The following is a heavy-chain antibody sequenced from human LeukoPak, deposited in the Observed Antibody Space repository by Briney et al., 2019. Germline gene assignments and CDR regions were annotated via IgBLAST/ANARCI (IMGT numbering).Heavy chain of an antibody. CDR1: GFTFSSYA. D-gene: IGHD3-10*01. CDR2: ISGSGGST. CDR3: AKGQGLLWFGESGPLDP. V-gene: IGHV3-23*01. Sequence: GGSLRLSCTASGFTFSSYAMNWVRQAPGKGLEWVSAISGSGGSTYYADSVKGRFTISRDNSKNTLYLQMNSLRAEDTAVYYCAKGQGLLWFGESGPLDPWGQGTLVTVSS. J-gene: IGHJ5*02.